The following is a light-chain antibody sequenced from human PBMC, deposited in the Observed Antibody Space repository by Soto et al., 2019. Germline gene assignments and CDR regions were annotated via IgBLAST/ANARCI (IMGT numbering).Light chain of an antibody. CDR1: QSLVNSDGNTY. CDR2: KVS. Sequence: EVVMTQSPLSLPVTLGQPASISCRSSQSLVNSDGNTYLNWFHQRPGQSPRRLIYKVSNRDSGVPDSFSGSGSGTDFTLRISRVEAEDVGVYYCRQGSHWPRTFGQGTRVEIK. V-gene: IGKV2-30*01. J-gene: IGKJ1*01. CDR3: RQGSHWPRT.